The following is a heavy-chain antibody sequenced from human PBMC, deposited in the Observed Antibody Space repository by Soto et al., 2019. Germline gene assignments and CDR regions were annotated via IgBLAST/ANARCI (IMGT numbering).Heavy chain of an antibody. Sequence: EVQLVESGGGLVQPGGSLRLSCAASGFTFSSYWMSWVRQAPGKGLEWVANIKQDGSEKSYVDPVKGRFTISKDNAKNSRYRQMNRLGAEDTALDSRGRGGGNFDYWGQGTLVTVSS. V-gene: IGHV3-7*04. J-gene: IGHJ4*02. D-gene: IGHD3-16*01. CDR3: GRGGGNFDY. CDR2: IKQDGSEK. CDR1: GFTFSSYW.